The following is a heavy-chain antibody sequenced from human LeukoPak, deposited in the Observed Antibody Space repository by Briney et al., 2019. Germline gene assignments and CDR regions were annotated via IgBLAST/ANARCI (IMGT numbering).Heavy chain of an antibody. V-gene: IGHV4-4*07. CDR3: ARDYDFWSGYYSYWYFDL. D-gene: IGHD3-3*01. Sequence: SETLFLTCTVSGGSISSYYWSWIRQPAGKGLEWIGRIYTSGSTNYNPSLKSRVTMSVDTSKNQFSLKLSSVTAADTAVYYCARDYDFWSGYYSYWYFDLWGRGTLVTVSS. CDR2: IYTSGST. CDR1: GGSISSYY. J-gene: IGHJ2*01.